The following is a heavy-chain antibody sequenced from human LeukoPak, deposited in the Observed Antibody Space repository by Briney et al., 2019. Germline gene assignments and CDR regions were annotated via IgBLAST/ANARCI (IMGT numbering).Heavy chain of an antibody. V-gene: IGHV4-34*01. Sequence: GSLRLSCAASGFTFSSYAMSWVRQAPGKGLEWIGEINHSGSTNYNPSLKSRVTISVDTSKNQFSLKLSSVTAADTAVYYCARGPPNYYGSGSYYGWFDPWGQGTLVTVSS. D-gene: IGHD3-10*01. CDR2: INHSGST. J-gene: IGHJ5*02. CDR3: ARGPPNYYGSGSYYGWFDP. CDR1: GFTFSSYA.